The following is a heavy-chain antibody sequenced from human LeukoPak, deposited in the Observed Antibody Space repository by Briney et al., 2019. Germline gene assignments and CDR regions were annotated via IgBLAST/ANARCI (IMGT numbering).Heavy chain of an antibody. CDR1: GYTFTSYG. D-gene: IGHD6-13*01. V-gene: IGHV1-69*13. CDR2: IIPIFGTA. J-gene: IGHJ5*02. CDR3: ARFLEAAGWDNWFDP. Sequence: SVKVSCKASGYTFTSYGISWVRQAPGQGLEWMGGIIPIFGTANYAQKFQGRVTITADESTSTAYMELSSLRSEDTAVYYCARFLEAAGWDNWFDPWGQGTLVTVSS.